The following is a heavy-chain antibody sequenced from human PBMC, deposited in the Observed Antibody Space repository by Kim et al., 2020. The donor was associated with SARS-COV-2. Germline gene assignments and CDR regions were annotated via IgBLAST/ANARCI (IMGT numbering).Heavy chain of an antibody. CDR3: AKGVVSSSCHY. D-gene: IGHD6-13*01. V-gene: IGHV3-43*01. CDR2: T. J-gene: IGHJ4*02. Sequence: TYYAASVKGRFTISRDNSKNSLYLQMNSLRTEDTALYYCAKGVVSSSCHYWGQGTLVTVSS.